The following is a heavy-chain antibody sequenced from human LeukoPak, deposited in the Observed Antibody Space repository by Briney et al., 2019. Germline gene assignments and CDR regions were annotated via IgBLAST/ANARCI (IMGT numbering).Heavy chain of an antibody. Sequence: GASVKVSCKVSGYTLTELSMHWVRQAPGKGLGWMGGFDPEDGETIYAQKFQGRVTMTEDTSTDTAYMELSSLRSEDTAVYYCATTGYSSGWYLGWGQGTLVTVSS. CDR2: FDPEDGET. D-gene: IGHD6-19*01. CDR1: GYTLTELS. CDR3: ATTGYSSGWYLG. V-gene: IGHV1-24*01. J-gene: IGHJ4*02.